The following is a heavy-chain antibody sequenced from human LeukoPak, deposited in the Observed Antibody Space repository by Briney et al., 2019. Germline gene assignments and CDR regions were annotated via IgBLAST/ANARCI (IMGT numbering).Heavy chain of an antibody. J-gene: IGHJ4*02. CDR2: SNSDGSTT. CDR1: GFTFSSYW. V-gene: IGHV3-74*01. Sequence: PGGSLRLSCAASGFTFSSYWMHWVRQAPGKGLMWVSRSNSDGSTTSYADSVKGRFTISRDNAKNTLYLQMNSLRVEDTAVYYCTRINYGWGQGTLVTVSS. CDR3: TRINYG. D-gene: IGHD3-16*01.